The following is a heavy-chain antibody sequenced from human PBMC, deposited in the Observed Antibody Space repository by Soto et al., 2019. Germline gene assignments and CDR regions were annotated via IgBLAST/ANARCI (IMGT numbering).Heavy chain of an antibody. CDR1: GYTFTSYA. CDR2: INAGNGNT. CDR3: ARDDSPYYYGSGSPLGMDV. V-gene: IGHV1-3*05. J-gene: IGHJ6*02. D-gene: IGHD3-10*01. Sequence: QVQLVQSGAEEKKPGASVKVSCKASGYTFTSYAMHWVRQAPGQRLEWMGWINAGNGNTKYSQKFQGRVTITRDTSASTAYMERSSLRSEDTAVYYCARDDSPYYYGSGSPLGMDVWGQGTTVTVSS.